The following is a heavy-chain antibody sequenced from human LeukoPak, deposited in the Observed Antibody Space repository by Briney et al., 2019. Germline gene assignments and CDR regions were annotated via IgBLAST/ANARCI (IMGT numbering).Heavy chain of an antibody. D-gene: IGHD3-10*01. CDR2: ISYDGSNK. CDR3: ARDIQLVRRVIITNLDY. V-gene: IGHV3-30-3*01. J-gene: IGHJ4*02. Sequence: SLRRCCAASGFTCSSYAMHWFRQAPGKRLEWWAVISYDGSNKYYAEPVKGRFTISRDNSKNTLYLQMNSLRAADTAVYYCARDIQLVRRVIITNLDYWGQGTLVTVSS. CDR1: GFTCSSYA.